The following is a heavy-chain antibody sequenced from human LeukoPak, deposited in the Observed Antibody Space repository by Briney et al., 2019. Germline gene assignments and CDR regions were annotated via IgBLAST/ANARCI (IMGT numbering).Heavy chain of an antibody. CDR1: GGSFSGYY. D-gene: IGHD3-22*01. Sequence: SSETLSLTCAVYGGSFSGYYRSWIRQPPGKGLEWIGEINHSGSTSYNPSLKSRVTISLETSKNKSSLKLSSATAADTAVYYCARSDYHGSGYYRDWGQGTLVTVSS. CDR2: INHSGST. V-gene: IGHV4-34*01. J-gene: IGHJ4*02. CDR3: ARSDYHGSGYYRD.